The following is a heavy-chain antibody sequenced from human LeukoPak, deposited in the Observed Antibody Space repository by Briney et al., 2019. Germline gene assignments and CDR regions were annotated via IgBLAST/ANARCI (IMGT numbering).Heavy chain of an antibody. V-gene: IGHV7-4-1*02. CDR1: GYTFSSFD. J-gene: IGHJ4*02. CDR3: ARDARGGAVAGTTDY. D-gene: IGHD6-19*01. CDR2: INTNTGNP. Sequence: ASVKVSCKASGYTFSSFDINWVRQAPGQGLEWMGWINTNTGNPTYAQGFTGRFVFSLDTSVSTAYLQISSLKAEDTAVYYCARDARGGAVAGTTDYWGQGTLVTVSS.